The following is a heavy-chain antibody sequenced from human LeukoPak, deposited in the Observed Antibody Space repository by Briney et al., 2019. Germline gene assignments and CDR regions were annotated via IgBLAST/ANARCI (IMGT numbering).Heavy chain of an antibody. CDR3: ARGGDGYKISLFDY. CDR1: GGSISSYY. Sequence: SETLSLTCTVSGGSISSYYWSWIRQPPGKGPEWIGYIYYSGSTNYNPSLKSRVTISVDTSKNQFSLKLSSVTAADTAVYYCARGGDGYKISLFDYWGQGTLVTVSS. V-gene: IGHV4-59*01. J-gene: IGHJ4*02. D-gene: IGHD5-12*01. CDR2: IYYSGST.